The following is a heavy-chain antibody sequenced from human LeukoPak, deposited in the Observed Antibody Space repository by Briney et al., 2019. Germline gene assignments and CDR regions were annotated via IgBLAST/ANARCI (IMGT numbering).Heavy chain of an antibody. CDR3: VRHLSHSNTVADY. Sequence: SETLSLTCSVSGGSMRSYYWSWIRQSPGRGLEWIGYIFYSGSTNYNPSLKSRVTISVDTSKNQFFLRLNSVTAADTAVYYCVRHLSHSNTVADYWGQGSLVTVSS. J-gene: IGHJ4*02. CDR1: GGSMRSYY. D-gene: IGHD4-23*01. V-gene: IGHV4-59*08. CDR2: IFYSGST.